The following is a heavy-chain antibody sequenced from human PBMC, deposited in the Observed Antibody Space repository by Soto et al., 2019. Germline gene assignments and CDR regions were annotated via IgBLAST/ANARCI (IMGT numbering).Heavy chain of an antibody. V-gene: IGHV4-38-2*02. CDR3: AGDPANLALAVAYFDS. CDR2: ISHTGRT. CDR1: GSSITNSFY. Sequence: SSETLSLTCRVSGSSITNSFYWGWIRQSPEKGLEWIGSISHTGRTSYNPSLKSRVSISVDTSKNQFSLTLTSATAADTAVHYCAGDPANLALAVAYFDSWGQGTLVTVSS. J-gene: IGHJ4*02. D-gene: IGHD2-15*01.